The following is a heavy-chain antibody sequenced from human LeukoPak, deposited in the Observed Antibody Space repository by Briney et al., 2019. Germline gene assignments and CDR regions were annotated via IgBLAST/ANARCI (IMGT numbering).Heavy chain of an antibody. CDR2: INRNGGST. CDR1: GYTFDGHG. V-gene: IGHV3-20*04. D-gene: IGHD6-19*01. J-gene: IGHJ4*02. CDR3: ARDSGWYYFDD. Sequence: GGSPRLSCVASGYTFDGHGMSWVRQAPGKGLEWVSGINRNGGSTTYADSVKGRFTISRDNAKNSLYLEINSLRAEDTALYYCARDSGWYYFDDWGQGTLVTVSS.